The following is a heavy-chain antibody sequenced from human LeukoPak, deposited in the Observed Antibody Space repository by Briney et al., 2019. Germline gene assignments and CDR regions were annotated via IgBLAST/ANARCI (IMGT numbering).Heavy chain of an antibody. CDR2: ISAYNGNT. D-gene: IGHD6-19*01. J-gene: IGHJ4*02. V-gene: IGHV1-18*01. CDR3: ARDRVAVAIPNGVDY. CDR1: GYTFTSYG. Sequence: ASVKVSCKASGYTFTSYGIGWVRQAPGQGLEWMGWISAYNGNTNYAQKLQGRVTMTTDTSTSTAYMELRSLRSDDTAVYYCARDRVAVAIPNGVDYWGQGTLVTVSS.